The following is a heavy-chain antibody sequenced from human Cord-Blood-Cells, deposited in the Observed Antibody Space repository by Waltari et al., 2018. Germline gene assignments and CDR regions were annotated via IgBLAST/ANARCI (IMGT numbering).Heavy chain of an antibody. Sequence: QVQLVQSGAEVKKPGSSVKVSCKASGGTFSSYAISWVRQAPGQGLEWMGGIIPIFGTANYGPRFQGRVTLAADKSTSTAYMELSSLGSEDTAVYYCARRSKTGDLAFDIWGQGTMVTASS. CDR3: ARRSKTGDLAFDI. CDR2: IIPIFGTA. V-gene: IGHV1-69*06. CDR1: GGTFSSYA. J-gene: IGHJ3*02. D-gene: IGHD7-27*01.